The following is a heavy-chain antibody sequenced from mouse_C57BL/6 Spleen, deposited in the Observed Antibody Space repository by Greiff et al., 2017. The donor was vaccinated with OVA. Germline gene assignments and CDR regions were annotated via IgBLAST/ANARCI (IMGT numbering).Heavy chain of an antibody. Sequence: EVKVVESGGGLVKPGGSLKLSCAASGFTFSSYAMSWVRQTPEKRLEWVATISDGGSYTYYPDNVKGRFTISRDNAKNNLYLQMSHLKSEDTAMYYCARDSRYYDFDVWGTGTTVTVSS. CDR1: GFTFSSYA. CDR2: ISDGGSYT. J-gene: IGHJ1*03. V-gene: IGHV5-4*01. D-gene: IGHD1-1*01. CDR3: ARDSRYYDFDV.